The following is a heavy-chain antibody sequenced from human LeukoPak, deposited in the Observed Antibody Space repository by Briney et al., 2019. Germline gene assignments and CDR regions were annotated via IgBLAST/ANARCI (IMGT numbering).Heavy chain of an antibody. CDR2: ISSSGSNI. V-gene: IGHV3-11*01. CDR3: AKGARYFDY. D-gene: IGHD4/OR15-4a*01. J-gene: IGHJ4*02. CDR1: GFTFSDYY. Sequence: GGSLRLSCAASGFTFSDYYMSWLRQAPGKGLEWVSYISSSGSNIYYADSVKGRFTISRDNAKNSLYLQMNSLRAEDTAVYYCAKGARYFDYWGQGTLVTVSS.